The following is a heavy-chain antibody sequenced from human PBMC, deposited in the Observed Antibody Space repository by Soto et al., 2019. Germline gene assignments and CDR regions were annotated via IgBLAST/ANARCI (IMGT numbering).Heavy chain of an antibody. CDR1: GFTFSDYY. V-gene: IGHV3-11*06. CDR3: ARETRSYCSGGSCYLNYYYYYYGMDV. D-gene: IGHD2-15*01. Sequence: VGSLRLSCAASGFTFSDYYMSWIRQAPGKGLEWVSYISSSSSYTNYADSVKGRFTISRDNAKNSLYLQMNSLRAEDTAVYYCARETRSYCSGGSCYLNYYYYYYGMDVWGQGTTVTVSS. CDR2: ISSSSSYT. J-gene: IGHJ6*02.